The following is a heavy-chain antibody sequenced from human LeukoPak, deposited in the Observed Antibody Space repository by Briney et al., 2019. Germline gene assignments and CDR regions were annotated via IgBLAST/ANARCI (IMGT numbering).Heavy chain of an antibody. CDR2: ISAYNGNT. D-gene: IGHD3-22*01. J-gene: IGHJ4*02. Sequence: ASVKVSCKASGYTFTSYGISWVRQAPGQGLEWMGWISAYNGNTNYAQKLQGRVTMTTDTSTSTAYMELRSLRCDDTAVYYCARGGPFTYYYDSSGYTLTDFDYWGQGTLVTVSS. CDR1: GYTFTSYG. V-gene: IGHV1-18*01. CDR3: ARGGPFTYYYDSSGYTLTDFDY.